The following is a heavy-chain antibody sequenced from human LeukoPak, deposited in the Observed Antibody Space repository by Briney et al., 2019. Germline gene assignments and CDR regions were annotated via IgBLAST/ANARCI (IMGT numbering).Heavy chain of an antibody. J-gene: IGHJ6*02. CDR1: GYSFTSYW. CDR3: ARLGLDYGSGSSFVMDV. D-gene: IGHD3-10*01. Sequence: GESLKISCKGSGYSFTSYWIGWVRPMPGKGLEWMGIISPGGSDTRYSPSFQGQVTISADKSISTAYLQWSSLKASDTAMYYCARLGLDYGSGSSFVMDVWGQGTTVTVSS. V-gene: IGHV5-51*01. CDR2: ISPGGSDT.